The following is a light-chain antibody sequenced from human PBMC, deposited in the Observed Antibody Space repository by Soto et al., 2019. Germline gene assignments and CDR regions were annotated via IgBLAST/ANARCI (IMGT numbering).Light chain of an antibody. CDR1: QSINSW. V-gene: IGKV1-5*03. CDR2: KAS. Sequence: GDRVTITCRASQSINSWLAWHQQKPGTAPKLLVYKASSLESGVPSRFSGSGSATEFTLTISSLQPDDFATYYCQQYNSYPLTFGGGTKVEIK. CDR3: QQYNSYPLT. J-gene: IGKJ4*01.